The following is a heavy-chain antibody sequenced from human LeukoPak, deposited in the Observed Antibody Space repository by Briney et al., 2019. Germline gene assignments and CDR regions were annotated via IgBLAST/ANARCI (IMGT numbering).Heavy chain of an antibody. V-gene: IGHV4-34*01. Sequence: SETLSLTCAVYGGSFSGYYWSWIRQPPGKGLEWIGEINHSGSTNYNPSLKSRVTISVDTSKNQFSLKLSSVTAADTAVYYCARPTVTHTLLDWGQGTLVTVSS. CDR3: ARPTVTHTLLD. J-gene: IGHJ4*02. CDR2: INHSGST. CDR1: GGSFSGYY. D-gene: IGHD4-17*01.